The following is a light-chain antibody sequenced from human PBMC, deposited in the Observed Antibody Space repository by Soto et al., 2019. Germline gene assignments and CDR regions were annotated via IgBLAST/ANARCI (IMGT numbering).Light chain of an antibody. Sequence: DIQMTLSPSSLSASIGDRVIITCQASQDINSNLSWYQQRTGKAPKLLIYDSFTLKTGVTSRFSGSGSGTNFIFTISSLQPEDFATYYCQQYDTFPVTFGQGTRLEIK. V-gene: IGKV1-33*01. J-gene: IGKJ5*01. CDR1: QDINSN. CDR3: QQYDTFPVT. CDR2: DSF.